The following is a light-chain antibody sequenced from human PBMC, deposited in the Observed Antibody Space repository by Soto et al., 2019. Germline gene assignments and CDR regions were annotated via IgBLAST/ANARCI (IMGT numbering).Light chain of an antibody. Sequence: DIQMTQSPSSLSASVGDRVTITCRASQSISTYLSWYQQKPGRAPKLLIYTASSLQSGVPSRFSGSGSWTEFTLTISSLQPEDFAIYYCEQRYSTPQVTFGGGTKVEIK. J-gene: IGKJ4*01. CDR1: QSISTY. CDR3: EQRYSTPQVT. CDR2: TAS. V-gene: IGKV1-39*01.